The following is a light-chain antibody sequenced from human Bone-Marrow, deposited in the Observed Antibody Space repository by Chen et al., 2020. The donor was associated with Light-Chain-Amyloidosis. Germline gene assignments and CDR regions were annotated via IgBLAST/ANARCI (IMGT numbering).Light chain of an antibody. Sequence: EIVLTQSPATLSLSLGERATLSCRASQNVGTYLAWYQQKPGQAPRLLIYDASNRATGIPGRFSGSGSGTAFTLTSSSLDPEDFAVYYCQQRSNWPPLTFGGGTKVEMK. CDR3: QQRSNWPPLT. J-gene: IGKJ4*01. CDR1: QNVGTY. V-gene: IGKV3-11*01. CDR2: DAS.